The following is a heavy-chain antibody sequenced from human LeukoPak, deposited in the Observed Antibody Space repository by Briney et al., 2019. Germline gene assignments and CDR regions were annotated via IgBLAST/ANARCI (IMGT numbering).Heavy chain of an antibody. CDR1: GVSISNYF. Sequence: EPSETLPLTCNVFGVSISNYFWSWLRQPAGKGLEWIGRFYASGTTYYNPSLRSRVTLSMDTSKNHFSLKLTSVTAADTAVYYCARTHCGGGSCDTFDPWGQGTLVTVSS. D-gene: IGHD2-21*01. CDR2: FYASGTT. V-gene: IGHV4-4*07. CDR3: ARTHCGGGSCDTFDP. J-gene: IGHJ5*02.